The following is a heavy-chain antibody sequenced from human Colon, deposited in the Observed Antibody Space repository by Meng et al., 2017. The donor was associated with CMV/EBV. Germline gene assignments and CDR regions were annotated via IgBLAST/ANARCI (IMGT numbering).Heavy chain of an antibody. J-gene: IGHJ4*02. Sequence: ASVKVSCKASGYFFTSYYIHWVRQAPGQGLEWGGWINPNGGATNYAQKFRGRVSMTTDTSINTVYMELTRLSSDDTAVYYCAKPIYDYWSGYAEFDYWGQGTLVTVSS. CDR2: INPNGGAT. CDR3: AKPIYDYWSGYAEFDY. D-gene: IGHD3-3*01. V-gene: IGHV1-2*02. CDR1: GYFFTSYY.